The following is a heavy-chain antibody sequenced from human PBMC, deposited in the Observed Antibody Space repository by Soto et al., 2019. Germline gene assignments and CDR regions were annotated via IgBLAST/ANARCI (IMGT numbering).Heavy chain of an antibody. Sequence: SDLGRSWVSKKTGKGLEWVGRIKSKTDGGTTDYAAPVKGRFTISRDDSKNTLYLQMNSLKTEDTAVYYCTTDGGDYDILTGYAPIGYWGQGTLVTVSS. D-gene: IGHD3-9*01. CDR2: IKSKTDGGTT. CDR1: SDLG. J-gene: IGHJ4*02. CDR3: TTDGGDYDILTGYAPIGY. V-gene: IGHV3-15*01.